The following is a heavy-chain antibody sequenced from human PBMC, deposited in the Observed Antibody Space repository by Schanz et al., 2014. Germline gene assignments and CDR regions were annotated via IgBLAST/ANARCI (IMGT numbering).Heavy chain of an antibody. CDR2: FIPILDVG. CDR3: AKDLYNYGIFDS. CDR1: RSTFSSYT. D-gene: IGHD3-16*01. Sequence: QVQLVQSGAEVKKPGSSVKVSCKASRSTFSSYTISWVRQARGQGLEWVGRFIPILDVGNYAQRFQGRVTITADKSSDTAYMELSSLRSEDTAVYYCAKDLYNYGIFDSWGQGTLVTVSS. V-gene: IGHV1-69*08. J-gene: IGHJ5*01.